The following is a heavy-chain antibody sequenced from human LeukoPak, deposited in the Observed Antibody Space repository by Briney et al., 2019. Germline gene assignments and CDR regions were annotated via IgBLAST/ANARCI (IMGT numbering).Heavy chain of an antibody. CDR3: VKDPSGWYSFES. J-gene: IGHJ4*02. D-gene: IGHD6-19*01. CDR2: INDYGDTT. Sequence: GGSLRLSCSASGFTFSSCAMHWVRQAPGMGLEYVSGINDYGDTTHYGDSVRGRVTISRDDSMNTVHLQMSSLRADDTAVYYCVKDPSGWYSFESWGQGTLVTVSS. CDR1: GFTFSSCA. V-gene: IGHV3-64D*09.